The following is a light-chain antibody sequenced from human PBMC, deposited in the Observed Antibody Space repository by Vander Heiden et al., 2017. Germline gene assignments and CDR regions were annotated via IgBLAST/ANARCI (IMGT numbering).Light chain of an antibody. Sequence: DIPITQSPVSPAVFVGERATINCKSSQSGLYSSNNNNYLAWYQQKPGQAPKLLIYWASTLETGVPDRFSGSGSGTDFTLTISSLQAEDVAIYYCQQLNSNLRSTFGPGTKLEIK. J-gene: IGKJ2*01. CDR3: QQLNSNLRST. CDR2: WAS. CDR1: QSGLYSSNNNNY. V-gene: IGKV4-1*01.